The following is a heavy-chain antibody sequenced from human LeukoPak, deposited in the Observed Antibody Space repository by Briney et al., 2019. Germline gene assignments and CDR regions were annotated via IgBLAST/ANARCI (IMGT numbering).Heavy chain of an antibody. J-gene: IGHJ6*03. Sequence: GGSLRLSCAASGFTFSSYAMSWVRQAPGKGLEWVSAISGSGGSTYYADSVKGRFTTSRDNSKNTLYLQMNSLRAEDTAVYYCAKEGCGGDDYSNPYYYYYMDVWGKGTTVTVSS. D-gene: IGHD4-11*01. CDR3: AKEGCGGDDYSNPYYYYYMDV. V-gene: IGHV3-23*01. CDR2: ISGSGGST. CDR1: GFTFSSYA.